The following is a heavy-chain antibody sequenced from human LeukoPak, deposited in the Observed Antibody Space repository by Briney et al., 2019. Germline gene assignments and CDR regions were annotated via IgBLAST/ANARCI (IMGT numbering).Heavy chain of an antibody. CDR3: TREAQITTWKGGSWFDP. Sequence: GGSLRLSCAASGFTVSSNYMSWVRQAPGRGLEWVSLIYSGGTTYYADSVKGRFTISRDNSKNTLYLQMNSLRAEDTAVYYCTREAQITTWKGGSWFDPLGQGTLVTGSS. V-gene: IGHV3-53*01. J-gene: IGHJ5*02. D-gene: IGHD4-11*01. CDR1: GFTVSSNY. CDR2: IYSGGTT.